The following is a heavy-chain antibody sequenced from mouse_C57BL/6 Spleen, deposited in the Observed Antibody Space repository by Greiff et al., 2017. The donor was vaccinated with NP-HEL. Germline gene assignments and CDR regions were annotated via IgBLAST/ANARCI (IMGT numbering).Heavy chain of an antibody. D-gene: IGHD1-1*01. CDR1: GYTFTNYW. CDR3: ARRYYGSSGYFDY. J-gene: IGHJ2*01. V-gene: IGHV1-63*01. Sequence: QVQLKESGAELVRPGTSVKMSCKASGYTFTNYWIGWAKQRPGHGLEWIGDIYPGGGYTNYNEKFKGKATLTADKSSSTAYMQFSSLTSEDSAIYYCARRYYGSSGYFDYWGQGTTLTVSS. CDR2: IYPGGGYT.